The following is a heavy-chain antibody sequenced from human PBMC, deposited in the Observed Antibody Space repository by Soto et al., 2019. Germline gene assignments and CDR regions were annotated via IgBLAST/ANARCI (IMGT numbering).Heavy chain of an antibody. Sequence: TCRPIRLACGSGGYTLSRHWMHYVSQDPGKGLVWVARVNDDGSSTAYGDSVRGRFTISRDNAKNTLYLQMDSLKTEDTAVYYCARDLITASGGPNWYFDLWGRGTLVTVSS. J-gene: IGHJ2*01. D-gene: IGHD1-20*01. CDR2: VNDDGSST. CDR1: GYTLSRHW. V-gene: IGHV3-74*01. CDR3: ARDLITASGGPNWYFDL.